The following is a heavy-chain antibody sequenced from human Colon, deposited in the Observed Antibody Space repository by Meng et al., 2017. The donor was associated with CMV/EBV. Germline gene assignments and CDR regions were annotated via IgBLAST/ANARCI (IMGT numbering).Heavy chain of an antibody. CDR2: IWCDGSNK. CDR1: GFVFRSYG. J-gene: IGHJ5*02. D-gene: IGHD2-21*01. CDR3: ASDALWEGKIDGVPGADS. V-gene: IGHV3-33*01. Sequence: GESLKISCAASGFVFRSYGMHWVRQAPGKGLEWVANIWCDGSNKYYADSVKGRFSVSSDNSKNTLDPQIDSLSPEDTAVYYCASDALWEGKIDGVPGADSWGQGTLVTVSS.